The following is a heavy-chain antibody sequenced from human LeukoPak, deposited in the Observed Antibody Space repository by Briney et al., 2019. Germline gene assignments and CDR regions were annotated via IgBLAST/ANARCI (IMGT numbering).Heavy chain of an antibody. J-gene: IGHJ5*02. CDR3: AASVTYYYDSSGYYNVYNWFDP. Sequence: ASVKVSCKASGYTFTGYYMHWVRQAPGQGLEWMGWINPNSGGTNYAQKFQGRVTMTRDTSISTAYMELSRLRSDDTAVYYCAASVTYYYDSSGYYNVYNWFDPWGQGTLVTVSS. D-gene: IGHD3-22*01. CDR2: INPNSGGT. CDR1: GYTFTGYY. V-gene: IGHV1-2*02.